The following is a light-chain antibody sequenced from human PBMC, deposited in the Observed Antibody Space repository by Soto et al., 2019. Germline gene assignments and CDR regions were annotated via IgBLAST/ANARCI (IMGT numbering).Light chain of an antibody. Sequence: QSALTQSASVSGSPGQSITISCTAISSDITTYNYVSWYQHHPGKAPKLIIYEVINRPSGVSNRFSGSKSGNTASLTISGLQAEDEADYYCSSYPSTRWVFGGGTKLTVL. CDR2: EVI. V-gene: IGLV2-14*01. CDR1: SSDITTYNY. CDR3: SSYPSTRWV. J-gene: IGLJ3*02.